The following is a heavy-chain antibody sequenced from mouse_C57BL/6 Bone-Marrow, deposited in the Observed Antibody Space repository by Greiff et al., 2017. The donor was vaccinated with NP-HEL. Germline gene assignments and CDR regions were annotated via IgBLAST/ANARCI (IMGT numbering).Heavy chain of an antibody. J-gene: IGHJ3*01. D-gene: IGHD2-4*01. CDR1: GYTFTTYS. CDR3: ASDYCFDGSLAY. V-gene: IGHV1-47*01. CDR2: FNPYNDDT. Sequence: VQLQQSGAELVKPGASVKMSCKASGYTFTTYSIEWMKQNHGQSLEWIGNFNPYNDDTKYNEKFKGKATLTVEKSSSTVYLELSRFTSAASSFYYCASDYCFDGSLAYWGQGTLVTVSA.